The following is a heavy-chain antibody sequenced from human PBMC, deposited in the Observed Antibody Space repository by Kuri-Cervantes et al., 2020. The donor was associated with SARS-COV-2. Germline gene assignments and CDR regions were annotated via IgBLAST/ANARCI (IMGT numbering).Heavy chain of an antibody. D-gene: IGHD2-15*01. CDR2: INHSGST. J-gene: IGHJ5*02. Sequence: SETLSLTCAVYGGSFSGYYWSWIRQPPGKGLEWIGEINHSGSTYYNPSLKSRVTISVDTSKNQFSLKLSSVTAADTAVYYCAGHGPRGCSGGSCYSINWFDPWGQGTLVTVSS. CDR1: GGSFSGYY. V-gene: IGHV4-34*01. CDR3: AGHGPRGCSGGSCYSINWFDP.